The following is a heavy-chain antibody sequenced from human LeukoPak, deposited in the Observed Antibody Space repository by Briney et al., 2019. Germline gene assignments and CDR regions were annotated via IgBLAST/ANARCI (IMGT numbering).Heavy chain of an antibody. CDR2: INHSGST. Sequence: SETLSLTCAVYGGSFRGYYWSWIRQPPGKGLEWIGEINHSGSTNYNPSLKSRVTISVDTSKNQFSLKLSSVTAADTAVYYCARDAAYSYGLDYWGQGTLVTVSS. CDR1: GGSFRGYY. CDR3: ARDAAYSYGLDY. J-gene: IGHJ4*02. V-gene: IGHV4-34*01. D-gene: IGHD5-18*01.